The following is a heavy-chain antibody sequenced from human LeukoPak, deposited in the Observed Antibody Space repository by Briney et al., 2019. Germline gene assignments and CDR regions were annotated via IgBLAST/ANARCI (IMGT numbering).Heavy chain of an antibody. D-gene: IGHD3-22*01. J-gene: IGHJ4*02. V-gene: IGHV3-23*01. CDR3: AKDLAYYYDSSGYYPY. CDR2: ISGNGGST. Sequence: GGSLRLSCAASGFTFSTYAMSWVRQAPGKGLEWVSTISGNGGSTNYADSVKGRFTISRDNSKNTLYLQMNSLRAEDTAVYYCAKDLAYYYDSSGYYPYWGQGTLVTVSS. CDR1: GFTFSTYA.